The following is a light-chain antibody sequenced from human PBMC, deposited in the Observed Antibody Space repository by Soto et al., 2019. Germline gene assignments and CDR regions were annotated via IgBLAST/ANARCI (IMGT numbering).Light chain of an antibody. Sequence: QSALTQPPSASGAFGQSVTISCTGSRSDVGGYHYVSWYQQHPGKAPKLMIYEVSERPSGVPDRFSGSKSGNTASLTVSGLQADDEADYYCSSYSGTNYHYVFGTGTKVTV. J-gene: IGLJ1*01. CDR2: EVS. V-gene: IGLV2-8*01. CDR3: SSYSGTNYHYV. CDR1: RSDVGGYHY.